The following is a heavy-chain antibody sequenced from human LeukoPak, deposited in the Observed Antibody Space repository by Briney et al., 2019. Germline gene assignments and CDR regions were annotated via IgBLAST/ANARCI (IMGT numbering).Heavy chain of an antibody. D-gene: IGHD2-15*01. CDR1: GGSISSGGHY. CDR2: IYYSGST. CDR3: ARLVCGGGSCPAEFDY. V-gene: IGHV4-39*02. J-gene: IGHJ4*02. Sequence: SGTLSLTCIVSGGSISSGGHYWGWIRQPPGKGLEWIGSIYYSGSTYYNPSLNSRVTMFIDMSKNHFSPKMSSVTATDTAVYYCARLVCGGGSCPAEFDYWGQGTLVTVSS.